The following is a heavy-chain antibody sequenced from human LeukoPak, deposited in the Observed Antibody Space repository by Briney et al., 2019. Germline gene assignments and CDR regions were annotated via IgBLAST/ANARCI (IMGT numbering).Heavy chain of an antibody. Sequence: GGSLRLSCAASRFTFSSYWMHWVRQAPGKGLVWVSRINSDGSSTSYADSVKGRFTISRDNAKNTLYLQMNSLRAEDTAVYYCAREGYYYGSGSYPIDYWGQGTLVTVSS. V-gene: IGHV3-74*01. CDR1: RFTFSSYW. J-gene: IGHJ4*02. CDR2: INSDGSST. CDR3: AREGYYYGSGSYPIDY. D-gene: IGHD3-10*01.